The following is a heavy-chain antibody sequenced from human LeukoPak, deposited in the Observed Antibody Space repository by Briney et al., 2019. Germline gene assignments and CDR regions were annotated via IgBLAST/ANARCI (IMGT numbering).Heavy chain of an antibody. CDR3: ARTTVFRGIAAAIDAFDI. V-gene: IGHV1-18*01. CDR2: ISAYNGNT. Sequence: ASVKVSCKASGYTFTSYGISWVRQAPGQGLEWMGWISAYNGNTNYAQKLQGRVTMTTDTSTSTAYMELRSLRSDDTAVYYCARTTVFRGIAAAIDAFDIWGQGTMVTVSS. J-gene: IGHJ3*02. D-gene: IGHD6-13*01. CDR1: GYTFTSYG.